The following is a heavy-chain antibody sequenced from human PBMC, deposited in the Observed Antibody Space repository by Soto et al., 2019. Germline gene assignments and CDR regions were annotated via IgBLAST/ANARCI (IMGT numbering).Heavy chain of an antibody. J-gene: IGHJ4*02. V-gene: IGHV3-21*01. D-gene: IGHD6-6*01. Sequence: PGGSLRLSCLASGFSFNSLNMNWIRQAPGRGLEWVASISVSGDNIYYGDSVQGRFTISRDNSNRSVFLDLTSLRAEDTAVYYCWRDLGQLECLFDYWGLGTLVTVS. CDR1: GFSFNSLN. CDR3: WRDLGQLECLFDY. CDR2: ISVSGDNI.